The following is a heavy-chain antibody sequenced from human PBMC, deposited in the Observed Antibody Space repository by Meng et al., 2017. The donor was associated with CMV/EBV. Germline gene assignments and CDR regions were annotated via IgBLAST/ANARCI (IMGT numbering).Heavy chain of an antibody. J-gene: IGHJ4*02. Sequence: SLKISCAASGFTFDDYAMHWVRQAPGKGLEWVSGISWNSGSIGYADSVKGRFTISRDNAKNSLYLQMNSLRAEDTALYYCAKEGYSSSWYQAVGFDYWGQGTLVTVLL. CDR1: GFTFDDYA. D-gene: IGHD6-13*01. CDR2: ISWNSGSI. CDR3: AKEGYSSSWYQAVGFDY. V-gene: IGHV3-9*01.